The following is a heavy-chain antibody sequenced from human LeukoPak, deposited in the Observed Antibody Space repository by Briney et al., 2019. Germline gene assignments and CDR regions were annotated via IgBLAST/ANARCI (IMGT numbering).Heavy chain of an antibody. D-gene: IGHD2-21*02. CDR3: ARGFVLGAAKNYFDY. CDR2: ISYDGTNK. CDR1: GFTFTNYA. Sequence: GGSLRLSCAASGFTFTNYALHWVRQAPGKGLEWVAVISYDGTNKYYADSVKGRFTIPRDNSKNTLSLQMNSLRAEDTALYYCARGFVLGAAKNYFDYWGQGALVTVSS. V-gene: IGHV3-30-3*01. J-gene: IGHJ4*02.